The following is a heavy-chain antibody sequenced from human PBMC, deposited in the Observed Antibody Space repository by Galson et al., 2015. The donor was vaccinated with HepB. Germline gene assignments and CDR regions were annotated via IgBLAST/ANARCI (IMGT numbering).Heavy chain of an antibody. V-gene: IGHV3-48*01. CDR2: ISSSISTI. CDR3: ARHPLYYYDSSGYYVDAFDI. Sequence: SLRLSCAASGLTFSSYSMNWVRQAPGKGLEWVSYISSSISTIYYADSVKGRFTISRDNAKNSLYLQMNSLRAEDTAVYYCARHPLYYYDSSGYYVDAFDIWGQGTMVTVSS. J-gene: IGHJ3*02. D-gene: IGHD3-22*01. CDR1: GLTFSSYS.